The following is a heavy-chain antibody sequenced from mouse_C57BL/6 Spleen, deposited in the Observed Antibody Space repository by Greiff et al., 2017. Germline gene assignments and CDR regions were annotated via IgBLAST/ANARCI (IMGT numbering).Heavy chain of an antibody. CDR3: TRRDSSGYDYAMDY. V-gene: IGHV1-15*01. D-gene: IGHD3-2*02. J-gene: IGHJ4*01. CDR2: IDPETGGT. Sequence: VQLQQSGAELVRPGASVTLSCKASGYTFTDYEMHWVKQTPVHGLEWIGAIDPETGGTAYNQKFKGKAILTADKSSSTAYMGLRSLTSEDSAVYYCTRRDSSGYDYAMDYWGQGTSVTVSS. CDR1: GYTFTDYE.